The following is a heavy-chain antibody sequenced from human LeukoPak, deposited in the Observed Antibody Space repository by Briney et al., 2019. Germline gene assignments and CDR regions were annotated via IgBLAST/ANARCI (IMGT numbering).Heavy chain of an antibody. V-gene: IGHV3-23*01. D-gene: IGHD4-23*01. CDR2: ISGSGAST. Sequence: GGSLRLSCTASGFIFSNYAMSWVRQAPGKGLEWVSAISGSGASTYYAGSVKGRFTISRDNSKNTLYLQMNSLRVKDTAVYYCARRLRYYGGSVDWGQGTLVTVSS. CDR3: ARRLRYYGGSVD. J-gene: IGHJ4*02. CDR1: GFIFSNYA.